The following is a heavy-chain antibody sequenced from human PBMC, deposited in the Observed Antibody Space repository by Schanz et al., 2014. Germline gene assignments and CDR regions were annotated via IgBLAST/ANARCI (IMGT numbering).Heavy chain of an antibody. CDR2: ISDSGDTA. V-gene: IGHV3-23*01. J-gene: IGHJ4*02. CDR3: AKSLESCPGGRCSRGYFDY. CDR1: GFTFTNYA. D-gene: IGHD2-8*02. Sequence: DVQLLESGGGLVQPGGSLRLSCAASGFTFTNYAMSWVRQAPGKGLEWVSLISDSGDTAYYADSVKVRFTISRDNFKGALYLQMSSLRAEDTAVYYCAKSLESCPGGRCSRGYFDYWGQGTLVTVSS.